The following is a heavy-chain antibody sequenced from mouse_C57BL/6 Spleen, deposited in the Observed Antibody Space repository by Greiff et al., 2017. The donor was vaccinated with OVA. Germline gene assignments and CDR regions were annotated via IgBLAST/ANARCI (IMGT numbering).Heavy chain of an antibody. D-gene: IGHD3-3*01. J-gene: IGHJ2*01. CDR3: ARSGTGVYFDY. CDR1: GYTFTSYG. Sequence: VQLVESGAELARPGASVKLSCKASGYTFTSYGISWVKQRTGQGLEWIGEIYPRSGNTYYNEKFKGKATLTADKSSSTAYMELRSLTSEDSAVYFCARSGTGVYFDYWGQGTTLTVSS. V-gene: IGHV1-81*01. CDR2: IYPRSGNT.